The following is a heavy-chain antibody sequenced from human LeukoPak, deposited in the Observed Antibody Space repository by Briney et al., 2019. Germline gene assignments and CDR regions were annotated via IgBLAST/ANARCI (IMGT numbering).Heavy chain of an antibody. CDR1: GGSISSYY. J-gene: IGHJ6*02. V-gene: IGHV4-59*01. Sequence: SETLSLTCTVSGGSISSYYWGWIRQPPGKGLEWIGYIYYSGSTNYNPSLKSRVTISVDTSKNQFSLKLSSVTAADTAVYYCASQYARNYYYGMDVWGQGTTVTVSS. CDR3: ASQYARNYYYGMDV. CDR2: IYYSGST.